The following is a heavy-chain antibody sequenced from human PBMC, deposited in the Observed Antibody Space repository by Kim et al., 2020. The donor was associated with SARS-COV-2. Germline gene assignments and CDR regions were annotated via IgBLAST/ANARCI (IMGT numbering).Heavy chain of an antibody. Sequence: TSYAQKFQGRVTMTRDTSTSTVYMELSSLRSEDTAVYYCARVVSVGAEDYWGQGTLVTVSS. D-gene: IGHD1-26*01. CDR2: T. CDR3: ARVVSVGAEDY. V-gene: IGHV1-46*01. J-gene: IGHJ4*02.